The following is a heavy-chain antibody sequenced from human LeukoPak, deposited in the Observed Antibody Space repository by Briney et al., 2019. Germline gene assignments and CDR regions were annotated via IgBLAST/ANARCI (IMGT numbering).Heavy chain of an antibody. CDR3: ARRGNNRNDFNWFDP. J-gene: IGHJ5*02. CDR2: IFYSGNT. V-gene: IGHV4-59*04. Sequence: PSETLSLTCTVSGGSISSYYWSWIRQPPGKGLEWIGSIFYSGNTYYNPSLRSRVTISVDTSKNQFSLQLKSVTAADTAMYYCARRGNNRNDFNWFDPWGQGILVTVSS. CDR1: GGSISSYY. D-gene: IGHD1-1*01.